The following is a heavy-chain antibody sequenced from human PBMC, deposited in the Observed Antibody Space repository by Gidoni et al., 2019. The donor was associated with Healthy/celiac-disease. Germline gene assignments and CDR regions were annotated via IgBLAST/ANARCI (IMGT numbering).Heavy chain of an antibody. CDR3: ARQGHYYDSSGYYDQIDY. V-gene: IGHV5-51*01. D-gene: IGHD3-22*01. CDR2: IYPGDSDT. CDR1: GYSFTSYW. J-gene: IGHJ4*02. Sequence: EVQLVQSGAEVKKPADSLKISCKGSGYSFTSYWIGWVRQMPGKGLAWMGIIYPGDSDTRYSPSFQGQVTISADKSISTAYLQWSSLKASDTAMYYCARQGHYYDSSGYYDQIDYWGQGTLVTVSS.